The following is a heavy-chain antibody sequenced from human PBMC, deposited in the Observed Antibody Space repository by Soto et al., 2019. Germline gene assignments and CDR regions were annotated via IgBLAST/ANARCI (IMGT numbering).Heavy chain of an antibody. D-gene: IGHD6-13*01. Sequence: SETLSLTCTVSGVSISSCSYHWGWIGQPPGEGLEWIGTISYSGSTFYNPSLKSRVSISADTSKNRFFLKLSSLTAADTAVYYCAGDSSTLVWVDYWGQGTMVTVSS. J-gene: IGHJ4*02. CDR2: ISYSGST. CDR1: GVSISSCSYH. V-gene: IGHV4-39*01. CDR3: AGDSSTLVWVDY.